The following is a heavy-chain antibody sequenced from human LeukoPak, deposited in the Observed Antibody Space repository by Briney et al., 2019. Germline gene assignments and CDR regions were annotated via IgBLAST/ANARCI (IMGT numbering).Heavy chain of an antibody. CDR2: IGPDGSST. CDR3: TRDKYGGNSNAFDI. V-gene: IGHV3-74*01. J-gene: IGHJ3*02. D-gene: IGHD4-23*01. Sequence: GGSLRLSCAASGFTFSTYWMHWVRQVPGKGLVWVSRIGPDGSSTTYADYVKGRFTISRDNAKNTLFLQLNSLSAEDTAVYYCTRDKYGGNSNAFDIWGQGTLVSVSS. CDR1: GFTFSTYW.